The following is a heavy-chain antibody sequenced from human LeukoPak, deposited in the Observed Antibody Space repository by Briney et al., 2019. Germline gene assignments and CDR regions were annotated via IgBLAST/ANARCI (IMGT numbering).Heavy chain of an antibody. J-gene: IGHJ4*02. V-gene: IGHV3-64D*09. CDR3: VKAVVGATSDY. D-gene: IGHD1-26*01. Sequence: GGSLRLSCSLSGFSFSNYAMNWGSQAPGKGLEYVAGINGNGDGTHHADSVKGRFTISRDNSKDMLYLQMRSLRVEDTAVYYCVKAVVGATSDYWGQGTLVTVSS. CDR1: GFSFSNYA. CDR2: INGNGDGT.